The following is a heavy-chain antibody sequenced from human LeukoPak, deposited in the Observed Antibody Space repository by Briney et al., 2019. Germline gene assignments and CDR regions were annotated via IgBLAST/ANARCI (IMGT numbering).Heavy chain of an antibody. Sequence: SETLSLTCAVYGGSFSGYYWSWIRQPPGKGLEWIGEINHSGSTNYNPSLKSRVTISVDTSKNQFSLKLSSVTAADTAVYYCARGLGYCSSTSCYFYVYYYGMDVWGQGTTVTVSS. CDR2: INHSGST. V-gene: IGHV4-34*01. J-gene: IGHJ6*02. CDR1: GGSFSGYY. D-gene: IGHD2-2*01. CDR3: ARGLGYCSSTSCYFYVYYYGMDV.